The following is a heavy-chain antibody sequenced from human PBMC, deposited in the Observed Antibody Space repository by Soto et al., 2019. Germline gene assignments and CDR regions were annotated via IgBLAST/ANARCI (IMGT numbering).Heavy chain of an antibody. Sequence: SETLSLTCTVSGGSISSGGYYWSWIRQHPGKGLEWIGYIYYSGSTYYNPSLKSRVTISVDTSKNQFSLKLSSVTAADTAVYYCASPPILTNWNDGHDAFDIWGQGTMVTVSS. CDR2: IYYSGST. V-gene: IGHV4-31*03. CDR1: GGSISSGGYY. CDR3: ASPPILTNWNDGHDAFDI. D-gene: IGHD1-20*01. J-gene: IGHJ3*02.